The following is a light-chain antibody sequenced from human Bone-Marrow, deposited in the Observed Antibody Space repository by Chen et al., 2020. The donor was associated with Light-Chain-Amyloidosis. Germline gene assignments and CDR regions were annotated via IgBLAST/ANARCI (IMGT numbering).Light chain of an antibody. CDR2: KDT. V-gene: IGLV3-25*03. CDR3: QSADSSDLGV. J-gene: IGLJ3*02. Sequence: SSELTQPPSVSVSPGQPARITCSGDALPKHYAYWYQQKPGQAPVLVICKDTERPSGIPERFSGSSSGTTVTLTISGVQAEDEADYYCQSADSSDLGVFGGGTKLPVL. CDR1: ALPKHY.